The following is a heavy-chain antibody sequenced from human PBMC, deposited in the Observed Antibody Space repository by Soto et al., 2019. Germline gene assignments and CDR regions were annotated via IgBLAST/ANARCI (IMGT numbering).Heavy chain of an antibody. CDR1: GFTFTAYA. D-gene: IGHD2-15*01. CDR2: ISNDGSKK. CDR3: ARALHYCGGGACYSGDAFDF. Sequence: GGSLRLSCAASGFTFTAYAMNWVRQTPGKGLEWVAGISNDGSKKYYPDSVKGRSTISRDNSKNTLYLQLNSLTPEDTAVYFCARALHYCGGGACYSGDAFDFWGQGTMVTVSS. J-gene: IGHJ3*01. V-gene: IGHV3-30-3*01.